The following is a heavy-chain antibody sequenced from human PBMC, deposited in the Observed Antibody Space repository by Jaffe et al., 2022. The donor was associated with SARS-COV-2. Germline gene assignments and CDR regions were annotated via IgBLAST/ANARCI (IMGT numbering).Heavy chain of an antibody. D-gene: IGHD2-2*01. CDR2: IWYDGSNK. J-gene: IGHJ4*02. CDR3: ARDFGSYQLLFFFNY. Sequence: QVQLVESGGGVVQPGRSLRLSCAASGFTFSSYGMHWVRQAPGKGLEWVAVIWYDGSNKYYADSVKGRFTISRDNSKNTLYLQMNSLRAEDTAVYYCARDFGSYQLLFFFNYWGQGTLVTVSS. V-gene: IGHV3-33*01. CDR1: GFTFSSYG.